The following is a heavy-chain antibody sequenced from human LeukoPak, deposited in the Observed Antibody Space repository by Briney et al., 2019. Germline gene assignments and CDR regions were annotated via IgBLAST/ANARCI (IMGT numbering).Heavy chain of an antibody. V-gene: IGHV4-39*01. Sequence: SETLSLTCTVSGGSISSSSYYWGWIRQPPGKGLEWIGSIYYSGSTYYNPSLKSRVTISVDTSKNQFSLKLSSVTAADTAVYYCARHVITMVRGVIMRRYFDYWGQGTLVTVSS. J-gene: IGHJ4*02. D-gene: IGHD3-10*01. CDR2: IYYSGST. CDR1: GGSISSSSYY. CDR3: ARHVITMVRGVIMRRYFDY.